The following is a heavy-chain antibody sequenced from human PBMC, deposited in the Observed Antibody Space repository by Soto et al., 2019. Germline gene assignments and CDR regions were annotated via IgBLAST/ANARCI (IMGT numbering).Heavy chain of an antibody. CDR1: GGTFGSYA. D-gene: IGHD3-16*01. J-gene: IGHJ3*02. CDR3: ARDRLMITFGGVGDGRWFAFDI. Sequence: QVQLVQSGAEVKKPGSSVKVSCKASGGTFGSYAISWVRQAPGQGLEWMGGIIPIFGTANYAQKFQGRVTITAEESTRTAYMGLSRLRSEDTAGYYSARDRLMITFGGVGDGRWFAFDIWGQGTMVTVSS. V-gene: IGHV1-69*12. CDR2: IIPIFGTA.